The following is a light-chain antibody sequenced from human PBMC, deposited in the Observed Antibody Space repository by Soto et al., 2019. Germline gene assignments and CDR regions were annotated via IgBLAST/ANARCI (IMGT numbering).Light chain of an antibody. CDR2: STN. J-gene: IGLJ1*01. Sequence: QTVVTQEPSFSVSPGGTVTLTCGFSSGSVSTTYYPSWYQQTPGQAPRTLIHSTNTRSSGVPDRFSGSILGNKAALTITGAQADDESDYYCVLFMGSDTWVFG. CDR1: SGSVSTTYY. CDR3: VLFMGSDTWV. V-gene: IGLV8-61*01.